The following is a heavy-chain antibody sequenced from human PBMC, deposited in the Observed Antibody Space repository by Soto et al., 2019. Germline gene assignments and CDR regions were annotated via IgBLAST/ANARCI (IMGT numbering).Heavy chain of an antibody. CDR2: IYYSGST. CDR3: ARCRNYYGSGSHWYFDL. J-gene: IGHJ2*01. CDR1: GGSISSYY. D-gene: IGHD3-10*01. Sequence: QVQLQESGPGLVKPSETLSLTCTVSGGSISSYYWSWIRQPPGKGLEWIGYIYYSGSTNYNPSLKSRVTISVDTSKHQFSLKLSSVTAADTAVYYCARCRNYYGSGSHWYFDLWGRGTLVTVSS. V-gene: IGHV4-59*08.